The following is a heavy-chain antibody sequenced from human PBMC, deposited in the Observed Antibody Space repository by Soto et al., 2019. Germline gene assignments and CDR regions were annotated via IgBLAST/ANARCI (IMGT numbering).Heavy chain of an antibody. D-gene: IGHD3-22*01. V-gene: IGHV4-34*01. CDR2: INHSGST. Sequence: QVQLQQWGAGLLKPSETLSLTCAVYVWSFSGYYWSWIRQPPGKGLEWIVEINHSGSTNYNPSLKIRVNISVDTSKNQFSLNLSSVTAADTAVYYCARNPMIVVVTNYYCYGMDVWGQGTTVTVSS. CDR3: ARNPMIVVVTNYYCYGMDV. J-gene: IGHJ6*02. CDR1: VWSFSGYY.